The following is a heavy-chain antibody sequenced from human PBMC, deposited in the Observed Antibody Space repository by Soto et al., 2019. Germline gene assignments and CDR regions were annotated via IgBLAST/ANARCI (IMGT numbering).Heavy chain of an antibody. J-gene: IGHJ4*02. CDR1: GFSVSSNY. CDR3: GRCRSGSSATLTADY. Sequence: GGSLRLSCVATGFSVSSNYMSWVRQAPGKGLEWVSVIYSGGNTYYADSVEGRFSISRDSSKNTLFLQMNGLRAEDTAMYYCGRCRSGSSATLTADYPGQ. V-gene: IGHV3-53*01. D-gene: IGHD6-25*01. CDR2: IYSGGNT.